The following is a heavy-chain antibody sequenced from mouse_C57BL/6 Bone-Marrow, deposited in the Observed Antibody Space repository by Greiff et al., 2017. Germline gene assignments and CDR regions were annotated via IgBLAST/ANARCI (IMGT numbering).Heavy chain of an antibody. V-gene: IGHV1-42*01. D-gene: IGHD2-4*01. CDR2: INPSTGGT. CDR1: CYSFTGYY. CDR3: ARSSYDYLYYYAMDY. J-gene: IGHJ4*01. Sequence: EVQLQESGPELVKPGASVNISCKASCYSFTGYYMNWVKQSPEKSLEWIGEINPSTGGTTYNQKFKAKATLTVDKSSSTAYMQLKSLTSEDSAVYYCARSSYDYLYYYAMDYWGQGTSVTVSS.